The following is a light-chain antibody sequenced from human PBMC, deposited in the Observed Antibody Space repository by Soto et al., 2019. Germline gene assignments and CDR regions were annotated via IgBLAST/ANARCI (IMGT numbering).Light chain of an antibody. CDR3: QQSYSTPQT. CDR1: QTVRTY. CDR2: AAS. V-gene: IGKV1-39*01. J-gene: IGKJ1*01. Sequence: DVQMTQSPASLSASVEDRVTITCRASQTVRTYLNWYQQKPGKAPKLLIYAASNLQSGVPSRFSGSGSGTDFTLTITSLQPEDFATYYCQQSYSTPQTFGQGTKV.